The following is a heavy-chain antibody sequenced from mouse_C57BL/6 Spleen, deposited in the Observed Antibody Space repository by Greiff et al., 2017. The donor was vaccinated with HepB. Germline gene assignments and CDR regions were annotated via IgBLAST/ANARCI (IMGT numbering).Heavy chain of an antibody. CDR3: ARMVTTVVPFAY. V-gene: IGHV1-18*01. D-gene: IGHD1-1*01. CDR1: GYTFTDYN. J-gene: IGHJ3*01. CDR2: INPNNGGT. Sequence: VQLNESGPELVKPGASVKIPCKASGYTFTDYNMDWVKQSHGKSLEWIGDINPNNGGTIYNQKFKGKATLTVDKSSSTAYMELRSLTSEDTAVYYCARMVTTVVPFAYWGQGTLVTVSA.